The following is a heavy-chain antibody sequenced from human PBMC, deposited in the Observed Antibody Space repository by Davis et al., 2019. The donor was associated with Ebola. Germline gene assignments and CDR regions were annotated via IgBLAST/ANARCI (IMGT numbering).Heavy chain of an antibody. CDR1: GFTFSSYA. J-gene: IGHJ4*02. D-gene: IGHD6-13*01. V-gene: IGHV3-48*02. CDR2: ISSSSSTI. Sequence: GESLKISCAASGFTFSSYAMSWVRQAPGKGLEWVSYISSSSSTIYYADSVKGRFTISRDNAKNSLYLQMNSLRDEDTAVYYCASPSFSSSWDEGDYFDYWGQGTLVTVSS. CDR3: ASPSFSSSWDEGDYFDY.